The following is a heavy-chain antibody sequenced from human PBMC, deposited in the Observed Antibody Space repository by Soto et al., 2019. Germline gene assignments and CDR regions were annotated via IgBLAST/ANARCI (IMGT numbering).Heavy chain of an antibody. CDR3: AKDSSRGFENLVNNMDV. V-gene: IGHV3-23*01. CDR1: GITFSSNA. J-gene: IGHJ6*03. CDR2: ISGSGDST. D-gene: IGHD3-10*01. Sequence: EVQLLESGGGLVQPGGSLRLSCAASGITFSSNAMSWVRQAPGKGLEWVSAISGSGDSTYHADSVKGRFTISRDNSKNTVYLQMNRLRAEDTAVYYCAKDSSRGFENLVNNMDVWGKGTTVTVSS.